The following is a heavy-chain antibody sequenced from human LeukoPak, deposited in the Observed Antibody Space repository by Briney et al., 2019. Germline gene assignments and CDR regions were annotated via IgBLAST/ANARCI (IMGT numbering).Heavy chain of an antibody. V-gene: IGHV4-59*01. CDR2: ISYSGST. D-gene: IGHD1-1*01. CDR3: ASSTTGTRFVDY. CDR1: GGSISSYY. Sequence: SETLSLICTVSGGSISSYYWSWIRQPPGKALEWIGYISYSGSTNYNPSLKSRVTISVDTSKNQFSLNLSSVTAADTAVYYCASSTTGTRFVDYWGQGTLVTVSS. J-gene: IGHJ4*02.